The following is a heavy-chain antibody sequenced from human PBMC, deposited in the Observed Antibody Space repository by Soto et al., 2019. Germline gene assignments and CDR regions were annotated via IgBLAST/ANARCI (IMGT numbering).Heavy chain of an antibody. CDR1: GLTFSSYE. D-gene: IGHD3-3*02. V-gene: IGHV3-48*03. CDR2: ISTSGSSI. Sequence: PGWSLRLSCAASGLTFSSYEMNWVRQAPGKGLEWVSKISTSGSSIYYADSVKGRFTISRDNAKNSLYLHMNSLRAEDTAVYYCARCPLADWFDSCGQGTLVTVSA. J-gene: IGHJ5*01. CDR3: ARCPLADWFDS.